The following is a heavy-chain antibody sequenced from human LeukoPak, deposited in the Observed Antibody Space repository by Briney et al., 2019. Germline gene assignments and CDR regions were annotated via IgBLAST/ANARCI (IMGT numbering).Heavy chain of an antibody. CDR3: ARQVPAAMYYYYGMDV. Sequence: SETLSLTCTVSGGSISSYYWSWIRQPPGKGLEWIGYIYYSGSTNYNPSLKSRVTISVDTSKNQFSLKLSSVTAADTAVYYCARQVPAAMYYYYGMDVWGQGTTVTVSS. V-gene: IGHV4-59*08. J-gene: IGHJ6*02. D-gene: IGHD2-2*01. CDR1: GGSISSYY. CDR2: IYYSGST.